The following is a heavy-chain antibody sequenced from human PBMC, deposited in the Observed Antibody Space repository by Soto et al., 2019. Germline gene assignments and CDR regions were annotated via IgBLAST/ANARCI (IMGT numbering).Heavy chain of an antibody. CDR3: TSAMVRGVITYFDY. D-gene: IGHD3-10*01. V-gene: IGHV1-69*13. CDR2: IIPIFGTA. Sequence: AASVKVSCKASGGTFSSYAISWVRQAPGQGLEWMGGIIPIFGTANYAQKFQGRVTITADESTSTAYMELSSLRSEDTAVYYCTSAMVRGVITYFDYWGQGTPVTVSS. J-gene: IGHJ4*02. CDR1: GGTFSSYA.